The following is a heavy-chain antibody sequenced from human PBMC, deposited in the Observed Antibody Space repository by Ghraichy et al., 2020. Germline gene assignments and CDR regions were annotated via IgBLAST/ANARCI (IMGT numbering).Heavy chain of an antibody. Sequence: GGSLRLSCAASGFTFSSYEMNWVRQAPGKGLEWVSYISSSGSTKYYADSVKGRFTIPRDNAKNSLYLQMNSLRAEDTAVYYCARNWGNIAVAGRDYYYYGMDVWGQGTTVTVSS. D-gene: IGHD6-19*01. CDR1: GFTFSSYE. J-gene: IGHJ6*02. CDR3: ARNWGNIAVAGRDYYYYGMDV. V-gene: IGHV3-48*03. CDR2: ISSSGSTK.